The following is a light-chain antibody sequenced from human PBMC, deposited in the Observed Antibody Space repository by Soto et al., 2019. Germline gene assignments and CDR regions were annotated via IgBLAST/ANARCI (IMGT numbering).Light chain of an antibody. V-gene: IGKV3-20*01. Sequence: EIVLTQSPATLSLSLGERATLSCRASQSISINYFAWYQQKPGQAPRLLIYGASSKTSGIPDRFSGSGSGTDFTLTISRVEPEDFAVYYCQQFRSSPLTFGGGTKVDIK. CDR2: GAS. J-gene: IGKJ4*01. CDR3: QQFRSSPLT. CDR1: QSISINY.